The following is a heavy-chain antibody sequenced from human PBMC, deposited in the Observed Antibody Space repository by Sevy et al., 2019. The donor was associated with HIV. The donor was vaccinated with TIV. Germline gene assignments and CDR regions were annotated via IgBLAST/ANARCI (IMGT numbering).Heavy chain of an antibody. CDR2: IYSGGST. CDR3: ARARSHDAFDI. J-gene: IGHJ3*02. V-gene: IGHV3-53*01. CDR1: GFTVSSNY. Sequence: GGSLRLSCAASGFTVSSNYMSWVRQAPGKGLEWVSVIYSGGSTYYADSVKGRFTISRDSSKNTLYLQMNSLRAEDTAVYYCARARSHDAFDIWGQGTMVTVSS.